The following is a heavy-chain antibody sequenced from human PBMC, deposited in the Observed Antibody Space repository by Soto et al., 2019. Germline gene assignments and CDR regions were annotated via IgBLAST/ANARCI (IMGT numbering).Heavy chain of an antibody. D-gene: IGHD2-2*01. Sequence: SETLSLTCGVHGGSFSGYYWTWIRQAPGKGLDWIGEINHSKITNYNPSLKNRVTISVDTSKKQSSLELRSVTAADTAVYYCARGVADCSSTSCRWHYYYYYYMDVWGKGTTVTVSS. CDR2: INHSKIT. CDR3: ARGVADCSSTSCRWHYYYYYYMDV. V-gene: IGHV4-34*01. J-gene: IGHJ6*03. CDR1: GGSFSGYY.